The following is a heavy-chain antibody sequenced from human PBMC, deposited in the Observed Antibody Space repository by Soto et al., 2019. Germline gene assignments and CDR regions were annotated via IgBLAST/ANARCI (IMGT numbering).Heavy chain of an antibody. D-gene: IGHD3-3*01. CDR2: IKSKTDGGTT. CDR3: TTVGIFGVVIDPQDYYYYYGMDV. V-gene: IGHV3-15*07. CDR1: GFTFSNAW. Sequence: GGSLRLSCAASGFTFSNAWMNWVRQAPGKGLEWVGRIKSKTDGGTTDYAAPVKGRFTISRDDSKNTLYLQMNSLKTEDTAVYYCTTVGIFGVVIDPQDYYYYYGMDVWGQGTTVTVSS. J-gene: IGHJ6*02.